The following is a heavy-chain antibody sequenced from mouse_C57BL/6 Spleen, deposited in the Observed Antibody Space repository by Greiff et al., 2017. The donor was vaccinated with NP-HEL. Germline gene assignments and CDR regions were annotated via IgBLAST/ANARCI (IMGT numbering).Heavy chain of an antibody. CDR2: IYPTDSET. V-gene: IGHV1-61*01. D-gene: IGHD1-1*01. CDR1: GYTFTSYW. Sequence: VQLQQPGAELVRPGSSVKLSCKASGYTFTSYWMDWVKQRPGQGLEWIGNIYPTDSETHYNQKFKDKATLTVDKSSSTAYMQLSSLTSEDSAVYYCAREKGKITTVVDAMDYWGQGTSVTVSS. CDR3: AREKGKITTVVDAMDY. J-gene: IGHJ4*01.